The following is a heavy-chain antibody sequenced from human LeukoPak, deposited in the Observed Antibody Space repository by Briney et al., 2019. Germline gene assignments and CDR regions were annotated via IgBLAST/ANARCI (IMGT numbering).Heavy chain of an antibody. J-gene: IGHJ3*02. CDR1: GGYISRYY. Sequence: SETLSLTCTVCGGYISRYYWSWIRQPPGKGGEWMGYIYYSGSTNYNPSLKSRHTISVETSKNQFSQKLSSVTAADTAVYYCARQDSSGWYVGLGAFDIWGQGTMVTVSS. V-gene: IGHV4-59*08. D-gene: IGHD6-19*01. CDR3: ARQDSSGWYVGLGAFDI. CDR2: IYYSGST.